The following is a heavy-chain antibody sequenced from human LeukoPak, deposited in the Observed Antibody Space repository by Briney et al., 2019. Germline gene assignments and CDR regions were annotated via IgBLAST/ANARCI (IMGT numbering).Heavy chain of an antibody. D-gene: IGHD3-16*01. J-gene: IGHJ4*02. CDR2: IYYSGST. CDR3: ATEVMAGTYYFDY. Sequence: PSETLSLTCTVSGGSISSSSYYWGCIRQPPGKGLECIGSIYYSGSTYYNPSLKSRVTISVDTSKNQFSLKLSSVTAADTAVYYCATEVMAGTYYFDYWGQGTLVTVSS. V-gene: IGHV4-39*07. CDR1: GGSISSSSYY.